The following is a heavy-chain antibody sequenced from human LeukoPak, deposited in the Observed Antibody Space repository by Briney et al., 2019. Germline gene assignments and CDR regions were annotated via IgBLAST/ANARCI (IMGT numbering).Heavy chain of an antibody. CDR2: INHSGST. J-gene: IGHJ2*01. CDR3: ARDRYTVVSWYFDL. V-gene: IGHV4-34*01. Sequence: PSETLSLTCAVYGGSFRGYYWSWIRQPPGKGLEWIGEINHSGSTNYNPSLKSRVTISVDTSKNQFSLKLSSVTAADTAVYYCARDRYTVVSWYFDLWGRGTLVTVSS. CDR1: GGSFRGYY. D-gene: IGHD4-23*01.